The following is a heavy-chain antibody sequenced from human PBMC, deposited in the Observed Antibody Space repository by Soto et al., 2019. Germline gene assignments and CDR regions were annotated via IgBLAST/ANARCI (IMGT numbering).Heavy chain of an antibody. D-gene: IGHD3-10*01. CDR1: GGSISSSSYY. Sequence: SETLSLTCTVSGGSISSSSYYWGWIRQPPGKGLEWIGSIYYSGSTYYNPSLKSRVTISVDKSKNQFSLNLSSVTAADTAVYYCARGSLWFGAQNYGMDVWGQGTTVT. CDR3: ARGSLWFGAQNYGMDV. J-gene: IGHJ6*02. V-gene: IGHV4-39*07. CDR2: IYYSGST.